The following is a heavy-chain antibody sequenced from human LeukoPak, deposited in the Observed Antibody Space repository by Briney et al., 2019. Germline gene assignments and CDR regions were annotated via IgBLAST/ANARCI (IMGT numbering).Heavy chain of an antibody. J-gene: IGHJ6*02. CDR2: ISRNGGST. D-gene: IGHD5-12*01. V-gene: IGHV3-64*01. Sequence: GGSLRLSCAASGFTFDSYAMHRVRQAPGKGLEYVSAISRNGGSTFYANSVKGRFTISRDNSKNTLYLQMGSLRAEDTAVYYCVRGGRGHDFSPNYYYGLDVWGQGTTVTVSS. CDR3: VRGGRGHDFSPNYYYGLDV. CDR1: GFTFDSYA.